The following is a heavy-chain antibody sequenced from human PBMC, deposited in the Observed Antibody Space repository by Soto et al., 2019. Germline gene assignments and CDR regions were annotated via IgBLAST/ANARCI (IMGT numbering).Heavy chain of an antibody. CDR1: GYIFTTSW. V-gene: IGHV5-51*01. CDR2: INPTDSDT. D-gene: IGHD3-22*01. Sequence: GESLKISCKASGYIFTTSWIAWVRHLPGKGLEWMGIINPTDSDTRYSPSFQGQVTVSADKSISTAYLQWNSLKAADTAMYYCARPDSSGYYISWGQGTLVTVSS. J-gene: IGHJ5*02. CDR3: ARPDSSGYYIS.